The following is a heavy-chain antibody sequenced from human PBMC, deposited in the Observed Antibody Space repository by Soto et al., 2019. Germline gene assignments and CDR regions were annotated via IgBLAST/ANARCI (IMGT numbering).Heavy chain of an antibody. D-gene: IGHD3-22*01. CDR2: IIPIVETP. J-gene: IGHJ5*02. V-gene: IGHV1-69*13. Sequence: SVKVSCKASGGTFNSYDINWVRQAPGQGLEWMGGIIPIVETPKYAQKFQGRVTITADESTNTVYMELSSLRSEDTAMYYCARLSRPNYYDTSGFFKDNWFDPWGQGTLVTVSS. CDR3: ARLSRPNYYDTSGFFKDNWFDP. CDR1: GGTFNSYD.